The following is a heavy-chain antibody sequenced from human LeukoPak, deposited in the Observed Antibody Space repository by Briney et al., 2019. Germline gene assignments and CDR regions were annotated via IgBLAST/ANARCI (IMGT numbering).Heavy chain of an antibody. CDR3: ARHAPLRLS. Sequence: GGSLRLCCAASGFTFNTFAMHWVGQPPAKGLEWVASVTFHGSSEYYADSVKGRFTISRDNSNNTLYLQMKSLTPEDTAIYFCARHAPLRLSWRQGALVTVSS. V-gene: IGHV3-30-3*01. J-gene: IGHJ4*02. CDR1: GFTFNTFA. CDR2: VTFHGSSE.